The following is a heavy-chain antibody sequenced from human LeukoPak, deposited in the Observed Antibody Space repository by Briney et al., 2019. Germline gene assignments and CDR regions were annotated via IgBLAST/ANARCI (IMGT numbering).Heavy chain of an antibody. Sequence: QPGGSLRLSCAASGFTFSSYWMHWVRQAPGKGLEWVATIKEDGSEMYYMDSVKGRFTISRDNAKNSLYLQMSSLRAEDTAVYYCARAGDCSGGSCYMPPDYWGQGTLVTVSS. CDR3: ARAGDCSGGSCYMPPDY. D-gene: IGHD2-15*01. J-gene: IGHJ4*02. CDR2: IKEDGSEM. V-gene: IGHV3-7*01. CDR1: GFTFSSYW.